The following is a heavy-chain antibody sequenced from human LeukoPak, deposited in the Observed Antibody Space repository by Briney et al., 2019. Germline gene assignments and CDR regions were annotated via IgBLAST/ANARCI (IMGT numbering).Heavy chain of an antibody. V-gene: IGHV1-18*01. Sequence: ASVKVSCKASGYTFTSYGISWVRQAPGQGLEWMGWISAYNGNTNYAQKFQGRVTMTRDTSISTAYMELSRLRSDDTAVYYCARDQGSYVWGSYRYRSWFDPWGQGTLVTVSS. CDR2: ISAYNGNT. D-gene: IGHD3-16*02. CDR3: ARDQGSYVWGSYRYRSWFDP. CDR1: GYTFTSYG. J-gene: IGHJ5*02.